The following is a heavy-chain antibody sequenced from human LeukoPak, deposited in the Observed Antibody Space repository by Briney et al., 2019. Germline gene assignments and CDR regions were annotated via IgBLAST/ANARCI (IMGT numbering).Heavy chain of an antibody. V-gene: IGHV4-61*05. J-gene: IGHJ6*02. Sequence: SETLSLTCTVSGGSISSSSYYWGWIRQPPGKGLEWIGYIYYSGSTNYNPSLKSRVTISVDTSKNQFSLKLSSVTAADTAVYYCARVTNLYGSGSYGMDVWGQGTTATVS. CDR1: GGSISSSSYY. D-gene: IGHD3-10*01. CDR3: ARVTNLYGSGSYGMDV. CDR2: IYYSGST.